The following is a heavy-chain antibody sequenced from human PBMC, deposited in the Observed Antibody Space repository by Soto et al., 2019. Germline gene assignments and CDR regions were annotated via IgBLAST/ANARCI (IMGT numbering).Heavy chain of an antibody. CDR2: IHYRGSI. Sequence: QVQLQESGPGLVKASQTLSLTCTVSYGSISSGGYYWSWIRQHPGKGLEWIGHIHYRGSIHYNPSLKSRAIISVDMSKNQFSLKLTSVTAADTAVYYCARGRPDFSSSSRARGNIDHWGQGALVTVSS. D-gene: IGHD6-6*01. CDR3: ARGRPDFSSSSRARGNIDH. J-gene: IGHJ4*02. V-gene: IGHV4-31*03. CDR1: YGSISSGGYY.